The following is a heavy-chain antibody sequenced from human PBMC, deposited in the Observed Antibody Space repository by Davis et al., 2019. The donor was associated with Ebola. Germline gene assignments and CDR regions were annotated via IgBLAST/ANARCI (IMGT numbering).Heavy chain of an antibody. J-gene: IGHJ5*02. V-gene: IGHV3-49*04. CDR2: IRSKAYGGTT. CDR3: TRFRIQLWSPDNWFDP. CDR1: GFTFSSYS. Sequence: GESLKISCAASGFTFSSYSMNWVRQAPGKGLEWVGFIRSKAYGGTTEYAASVKGRFTISRDDSKSIAYLQMNSLKTEDTAVYYCTRFRIQLWSPDNWFDPWGQGTLVTVSS. D-gene: IGHD5-18*01.